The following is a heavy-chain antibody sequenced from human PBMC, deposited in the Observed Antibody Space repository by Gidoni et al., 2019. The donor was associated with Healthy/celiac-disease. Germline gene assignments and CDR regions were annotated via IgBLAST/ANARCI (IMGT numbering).Heavy chain of an antibody. V-gene: IGHV1-18*01. Sequence: QVQLVQSGAEVKKPGASVKVSCKASGYTFTSYGISWVRQAPGQGLEWMGWISAYNGNTNYAQKLQGRVTMTTDTATSTAYMELRSLRSDDTAVYYCARDPRYYDSSGYPMGVDYWGQGTLVTVSS. D-gene: IGHD3-22*01. CDR1: GYTFTSYG. CDR3: ARDPRYYDSSGYPMGVDY. J-gene: IGHJ4*02. CDR2: ISAYNGNT.